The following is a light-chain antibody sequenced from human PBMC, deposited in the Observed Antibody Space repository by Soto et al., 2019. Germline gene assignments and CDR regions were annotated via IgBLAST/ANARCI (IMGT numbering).Light chain of an antibody. Sequence: EIALTETQGTVAGTDGKEARFSWTASQSVGRKLVWYQQKAGQAPRPLIFDASTRATGIPARFSGSGSGTEFTLTLRSLDSEESAVHFCEESGSAICIIIGEGTRLENK. J-gene: IGKJ5*01. V-gene: IGKV3-15*01. CDR2: DAS. CDR1: QSVGRK. CDR3: EESGSAICII.